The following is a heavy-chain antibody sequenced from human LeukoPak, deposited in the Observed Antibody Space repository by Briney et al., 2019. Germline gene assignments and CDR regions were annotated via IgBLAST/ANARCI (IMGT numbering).Heavy chain of an antibody. D-gene: IGHD6-19*01. CDR3: ARDRVGSGWPRPWYFEF. J-gene: IGHJ4*02. CDR1: GYTFTSYC. CDR2: INPNTGAT. V-gene: IGHV1-2*02. Sequence: ASVKVSCKASGYTFTSYCMHWVRQAPGQGLEWMGWINPNTGATIYAEKFQGRVTMTRDTSIDTAYMEMRSLRSDDTAVYYCARDRVGSGWPRPWYFEFWGQGTLITVSS.